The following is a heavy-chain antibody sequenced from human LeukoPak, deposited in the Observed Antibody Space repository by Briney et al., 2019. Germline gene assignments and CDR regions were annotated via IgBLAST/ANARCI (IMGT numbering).Heavy chain of an antibody. CDR2: IYYSGST. J-gene: IGHJ4*02. CDR1: GGSISSYY. V-gene: IGHV4-59*01. D-gene: IGHD3-10*01. CDR3: ARERSNYVDY. Sequence: PSETLSLTCTVSGGSISSYYWSWIRQPPGKGLEWIGYIYYSGSTNYNPSLKSRVTISVDTSKNQFSLKLSSVTAADTAVHYCARERSNYVDYWGQGTLVTVSS.